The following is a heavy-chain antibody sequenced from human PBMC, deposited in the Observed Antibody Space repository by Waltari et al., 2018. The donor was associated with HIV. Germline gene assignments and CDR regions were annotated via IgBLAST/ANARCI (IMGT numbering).Heavy chain of an antibody. D-gene: IGHD4-17*01. CDR3: ARLRDYGDYGHYDF. V-gene: IGHV4-4*02. Sequence: QVQLQESGPGLVRPSGTLFLTCGVTGGSIKSSKWWGWVRQPPGKGLEWIGDVHHSGNVNYNLSLKSRVTLSVDRSKNHFSLNLTSVTTADTATYFCARLRDYGDYGHYDFWGRGTLVVVSP. J-gene: IGHJ4*02. CDR2: VHHSGNV. CDR1: GGSIKSSKW.